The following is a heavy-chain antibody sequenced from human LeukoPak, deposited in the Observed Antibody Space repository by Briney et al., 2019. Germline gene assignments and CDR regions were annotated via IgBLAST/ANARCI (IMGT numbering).Heavy chain of an antibody. J-gene: IGHJ4*02. Sequence: PSETLSLTCTVSGGSISSHYWSWIRQPPGKGLEWIGYIYYSGSTNYNPSLKSRVTISVDTSKNQFSLKLSSVTAADTAVYYCASLSRKGHFDYWGQGTLVTVSS. CDR2: IYYSGST. CDR1: GGSISSHY. V-gene: IGHV4-59*11. D-gene: IGHD6-13*01. CDR3: ASLSRKGHFDY.